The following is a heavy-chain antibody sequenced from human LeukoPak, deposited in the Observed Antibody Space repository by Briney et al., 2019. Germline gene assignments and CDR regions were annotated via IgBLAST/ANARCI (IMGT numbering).Heavy chain of an antibody. CDR2: IKQDGSEK. CDR1: GFTFSSYW. Sequence: GGSLRLSCAASGFTFSSYWMSWVRQAPGKGLEWVANIKQDGSEKYYVDSVKGRFTISRGNAKNSLYLQMNSLRAEDTAVYYCAGRDDYGDYNSDYWGQGTLVTVSS. J-gene: IGHJ4*02. CDR3: AGRDDYGDYNSDY. V-gene: IGHV3-7*01. D-gene: IGHD4-17*01.